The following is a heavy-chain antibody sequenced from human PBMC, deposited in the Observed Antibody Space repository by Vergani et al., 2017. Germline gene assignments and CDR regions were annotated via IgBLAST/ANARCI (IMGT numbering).Heavy chain of an antibody. CDR3: ASLPYYDFWSGYYGPAFDY. Sequence: QLQLQESGPGLVKPSETLSLTCTVSGGSISSSSYYWGWIRQPPGKGLEWIGSIYYSGSTYYNPSLKSRVTISVGTSKNQFSLKLSSVTAADTAVYYCASLPYYDFWSGYYGPAFDYWGQGTLVTVSS. V-gene: IGHV4-39*01. D-gene: IGHD3-3*01. J-gene: IGHJ4*02. CDR1: GGSISSSSYY. CDR2: IYYSGST.